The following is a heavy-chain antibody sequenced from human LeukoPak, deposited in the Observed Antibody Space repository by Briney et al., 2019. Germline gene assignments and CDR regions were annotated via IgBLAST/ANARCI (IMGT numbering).Heavy chain of an antibody. D-gene: IGHD6-6*01. Sequence: GGSLRLSCAASGFTFSSYEMNWVRQAPGKGLEWVSYISSSGSAIYYADSVKGRFTISRDNAKNSLYLQMNSLRAEDTAVYYCAKGRITTASRPEVWSLDYWGQGTLVTVSS. V-gene: IGHV3-48*03. CDR3: AKGRITTASRPEVWSLDY. CDR2: ISSSGSAI. CDR1: GFTFSSYE. J-gene: IGHJ4*02.